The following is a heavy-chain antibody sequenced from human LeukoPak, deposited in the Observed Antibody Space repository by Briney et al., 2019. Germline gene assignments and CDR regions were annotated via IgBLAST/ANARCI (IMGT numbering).Heavy chain of an antibody. D-gene: IGHD2-2*01. V-gene: IGHV1-2*02. CDR3: ARARCSSTSCYRGFHWFDP. Sequence: ASVKVSCKASGYTFTGYYMHWVRQAPGQGLEWMGWINPNSGGTNYAQKFQGRVTMTRDTSISTAYMELRSLRSDDTAVYYCARARCSSTSCYRGFHWFDPWGQGTLVTVSS. CDR2: INPNSGGT. J-gene: IGHJ5*02. CDR1: GYTFTGYY.